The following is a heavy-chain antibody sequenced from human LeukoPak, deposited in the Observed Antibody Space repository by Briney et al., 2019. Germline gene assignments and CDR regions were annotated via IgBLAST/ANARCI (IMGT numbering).Heavy chain of an antibody. CDR3: ARGTYCSGGSCYSADY. Sequence: SVKVSCKASGGTFSSYAISWVRQAPGQGLEWMGGIIPIFGTANYAPKFQGRVTITTDESTSTAYMELSSLRSEDTAVYYCARGTYCSGGSCYSADYWGQGTLVTVSS. J-gene: IGHJ4*02. V-gene: IGHV1-69*05. CDR1: GGTFSSYA. D-gene: IGHD2-15*01. CDR2: IIPIFGTA.